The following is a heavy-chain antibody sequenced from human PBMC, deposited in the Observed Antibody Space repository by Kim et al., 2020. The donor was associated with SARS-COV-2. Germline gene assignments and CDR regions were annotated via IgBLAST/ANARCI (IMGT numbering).Heavy chain of an antibody. D-gene: IGHD3-10*01. V-gene: IGHV3-23*01. CDR1: GFTFSSYA. CDR3: AKDQYGSGSYCPFDY. Sequence: GGSLRLSCAASGFTFSSYAMSWVRQAPGKGLEWVSAISGSGGSTYYADSVKGRFTISRDNSKNTLYLQMNSLRAEDTAVYYCAKDQYGSGSYCPFDYWGQGTLVTVSS. J-gene: IGHJ4*02. CDR2: ISGSGGST.